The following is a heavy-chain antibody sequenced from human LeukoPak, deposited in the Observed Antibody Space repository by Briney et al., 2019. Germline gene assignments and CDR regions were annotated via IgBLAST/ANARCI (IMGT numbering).Heavy chain of an antibody. CDR1: GFTFSSYG. CDR2: ISGSGGST. CDR3: AKDRHAPGRYCSSTSCFPFDS. J-gene: IGHJ5*01. Sequence: GGTLRLSCAASGFTFSSYGMSWVRQAPGKGLQWVSGISGSGGSTYYADSVKGRFTISRDNTKNTLYLQMNSLRAEDTAVYYCAKDRHAPGRYCSSTSCFPFDSWGQGTLVTVSS. V-gene: IGHV3-23*01. D-gene: IGHD2-2*01.